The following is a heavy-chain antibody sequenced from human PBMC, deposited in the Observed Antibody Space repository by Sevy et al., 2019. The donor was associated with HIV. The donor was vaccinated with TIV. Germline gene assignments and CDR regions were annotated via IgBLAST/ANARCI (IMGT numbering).Heavy chain of an antibody. CDR3: AKDGNSPRGRWYDDAFDI. CDR1: GFTFSSYG. J-gene: IGHJ3*02. CDR2: ISYDGSNK. D-gene: IGHD6-13*01. Sequence: GGSLRLSCAASGFTFSSYGMHWVRQAPGKGLEWVAVISYDGSNKYYADSVKGRFTISRDNSKNTLYLQMNSLRAEDTAVYYCAKDGNSPRGRWYDDAFDIWGQGTMVTVSS. V-gene: IGHV3-30*18.